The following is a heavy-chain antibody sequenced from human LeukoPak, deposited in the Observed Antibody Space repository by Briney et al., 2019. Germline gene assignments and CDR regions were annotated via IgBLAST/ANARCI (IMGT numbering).Heavy chain of an antibody. V-gene: IGHV3-64*01. CDR1: GFTFSSYW. J-gene: IGHJ4*02. D-gene: IGHD1-26*01. Sequence: PGGSLRLSCAASGFTFSSYWMSWVRQAPGKGLEYVSAISSNGGSTYYANSVKGRFTISRDNSKNTLYLQMGSLRAEDMAVYYCARDHRALSGSYYRAGNSFDYWGQGTLVTVSS. CDR2: ISSNGGST. CDR3: ARDHRALSGSYYRAGNSFDY.